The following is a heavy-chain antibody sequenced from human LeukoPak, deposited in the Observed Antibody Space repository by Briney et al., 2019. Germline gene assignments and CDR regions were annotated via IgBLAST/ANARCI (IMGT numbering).Heavy chain of an antibody. CDR2: IIPIFGTA. CDR1: GGTFSSYA. D-gene: IGHD2-2*01. Sequence: GASVKVSCKASGGTFSSYAISWVRQAPGQGLEWIGGIIPIFGTANYAQKFQGRVTITADESTSTAYMELSSLRSEDTAVYYCARSQYQLLFGAFDIWGQGTMVTVSS. V-gene: IGHV1-69*01. J-gene: IGHJ3*02. CDR3: ARSQYQLLFGAFDI.